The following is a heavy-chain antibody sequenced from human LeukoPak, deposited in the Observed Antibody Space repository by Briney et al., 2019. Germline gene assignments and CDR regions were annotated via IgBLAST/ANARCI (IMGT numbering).Heavy chain of an antibody. J-gene: IGHJ4*02. V-gene: IGHV4-61*05. CDR3: ARSVGATTQPDY. CDR2: SYYSGST. D-gene: IGHD1-26*01. Sequence: PSETLSLTCTVSGGSISSSSYYWGWIRQPPGKGLEWIGYSYYSGSTNYNPSLKSRVTISVDTSKNQFSLKLSSVTAADTAVYYCARSVGATTQPDYWGQGTLVTVSS. CDR1: GGSISSSSYY.